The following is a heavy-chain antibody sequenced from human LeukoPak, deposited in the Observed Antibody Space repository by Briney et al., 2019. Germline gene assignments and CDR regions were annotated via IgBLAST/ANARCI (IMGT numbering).Heavy chain of an antibody. CDR3: ARGLQYNDAFDI. D-gene: IGHD1-1*01. J-gene: IGHJ3*02. CDR2: ISSSSSYI. Sequence: GGSLRLSCAASGFTFSSYSMNWVRQAPGKGLEWVSSISSSSSYIYYADSVKGRFTISRDDAKNSLYLQMNSLRAEDTAVYYCARGLQYNDAFDIWGQGTMVAVSS. CDR1: GFTFSSYS. V-gene: IGHV3-21*01.